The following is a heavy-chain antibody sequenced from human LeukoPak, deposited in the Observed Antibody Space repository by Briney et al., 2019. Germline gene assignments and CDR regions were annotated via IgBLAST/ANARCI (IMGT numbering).Heavy chain of an antibody. CDR3: VRAGGGSYDY. J-gene: IGHJ4*02. CDR2: IGPDGSDP. CDR1: GFTFSRYT. D-gene: IGHD1-26*01. Sequence: GGSLRLSCAASGFTFSRYTMNWVRQAPWKGLVWVSRIGPDGSDPSYADSVKGRFTISRDNAKNTLYLQMNSLRGEDTAVYYCVRAGGGSYDYWGQGTLVTVSS. V-gene: IGHV3-74*01.